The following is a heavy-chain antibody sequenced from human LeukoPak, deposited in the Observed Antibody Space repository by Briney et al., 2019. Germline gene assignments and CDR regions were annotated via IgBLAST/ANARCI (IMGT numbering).Heavy chain of an antibody. D-gene: IGHD1-14*01. Sequence: ASVKASCKVSGYTLTELSMHWVRQAPGKGLEWMGGFDPEDGETIYAQKFQGRVTMTEDTSTDTAYMELSSLRSEDTAVYYCATDPAGGNPSYYFDYWGQGTLVTVSS. V-gene: IGHV1-24*01. CDR2: FDPEDGET. CDR3: ATDPAGGNPSYYFDY. CDR1: GYTLTELS. J-gene: IGHJ4*02.